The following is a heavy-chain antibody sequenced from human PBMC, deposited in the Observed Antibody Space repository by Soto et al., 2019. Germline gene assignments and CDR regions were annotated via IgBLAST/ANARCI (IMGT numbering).Heavy chain of an antibody. CDR2: IYHSGST. Sequence: QVQLQESGPGLVKPSQTLSLTCTVSGDSISRGGYYWNWLRQHPRKGLEWIGYIYHSGSTIYNPSLKSRVTXSFESSXXRLSLELSNVTAADTAVYYCARDGAGAYGLGWFDPWGQGILVTVSS. D-gene: IGHD2-21*01. CDR1: GDSISRGGYY. J-gene: IGHJ5*02. CDR3: ARDGAGAYGLGWFDP. V-gene: IGHV4-31*03.